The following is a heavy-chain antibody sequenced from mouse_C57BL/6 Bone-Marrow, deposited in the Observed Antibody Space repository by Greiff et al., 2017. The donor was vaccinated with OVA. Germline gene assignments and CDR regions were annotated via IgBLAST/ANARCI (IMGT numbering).Heavy chain of an antibody. V-gene: IGHV5-16*01. D-gene: IGHD1-1*01. CDR2: INYDGSST. J-gene: IGHJ1*03. CDR3: ARSPHYYGSSVWYFDV. CDR1: GFTFSDYY. Sequence: EVQVVESEGGLVQPGSSMKLSCTASGFTFSDYYMAWVRQVPEKGLEWVANINYDGSSTYYLDSLKSRFIISRDNAKNILYLQMSSLKSEDTATYYCARSPHYYGSSVWYFDVWGTGTTVTVSS.